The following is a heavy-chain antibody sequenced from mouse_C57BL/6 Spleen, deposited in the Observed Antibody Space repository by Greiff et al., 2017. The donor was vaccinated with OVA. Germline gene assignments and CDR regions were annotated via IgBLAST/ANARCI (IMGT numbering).Heavy chain of an antibody. CDR1: GYTFTDYE. V-gene: IGHV1-15*01. CDR3: TRGWGKGFAY. Sequence: QVQLQQSGAELVRPGASVTLSCKASGYTFTDYEMHWVKQTPVHGLEWIGAIDPETGGTAYNQKFKGKAILTADNSSSTAYMELRSLTSEDAAVYYCTRGWGKGFAYWGQGTLVTVSA. CDR2: IDPETGGT. J-gene: IGHJ3*01.